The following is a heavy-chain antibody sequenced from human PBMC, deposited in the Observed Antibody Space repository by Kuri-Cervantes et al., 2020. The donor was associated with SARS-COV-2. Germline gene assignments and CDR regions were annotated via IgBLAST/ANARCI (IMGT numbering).Heavy chain of an antibody. V-gene: IGHV5-10-1*01. Sequence: GESLKISDNCAGFSFTCYFSSLVRQXPGKVLEWXXGIDPSGAYTTYSPSFEGHVTFXADKSSNSDYLQWTGLRASATAIYYCAIFFIPGVVDYWGPGTLVTVSS. J-gene: IGHJ4*02. CDR3: AIFFIPGVVDY. CDR2: IDPSGAYT. D-gene: IGHD2-21*01. CDR1: GFSFTCYF.